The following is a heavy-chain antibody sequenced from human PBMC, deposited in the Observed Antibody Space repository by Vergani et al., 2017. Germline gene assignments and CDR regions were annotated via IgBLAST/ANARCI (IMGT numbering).Heavy chain of an antibody. V-gene: IGHV4-38-2*01. J-gene: IGHJ6*03. Sequence: QVQLQESGPGLVKPSETLSLTCAVSGYSISSGYYWGWIRQPPGKGLEWIGSIYHSGSTYYNPSLKSRVTISVDTSKNQFSLKLSTVTAADTAVYYCARLGSVPDYDFWSGYYMVYYYYMDVWGKGTTVTVSS. CDR1: GYSISSGYY. D-gene: IGHD3-3*01. CDR3: ARLGSVPDYDFWSGYYMVYYYYMDV. CDR2: IYHSGST.